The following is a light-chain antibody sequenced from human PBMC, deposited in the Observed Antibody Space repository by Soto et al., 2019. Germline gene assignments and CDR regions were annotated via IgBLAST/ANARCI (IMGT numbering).Light chain of an antibody. V-gene: IGKV1-27*01. CDR1: QGISHF. Sequence: DIQMTQSPSSLSASVGDRVTITCRASQGISHFLAWYQQKPGKVPKLLIYAASILQSGVPPRFSGSGSGTEFTLTISSLQPEDVATYYCQKYGSSPYTFGQGTKLEIK. J-gene: IGKJ2*01. CDR3: QKYGSSPYT. CDR2: AAS.